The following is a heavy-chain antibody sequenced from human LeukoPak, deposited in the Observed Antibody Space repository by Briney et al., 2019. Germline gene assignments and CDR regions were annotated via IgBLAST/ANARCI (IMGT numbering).Heavy chain of an antibody. CDR2: ISGSGDTT. CDR3: AKDYYSAWPLDY. V-gene: IGHV3-23*01. Sequence: GGSLRLSCAASGXTFTSYAMSWVRQAPGKGLEWVSAISGSGDTTYHADSVKGRFTISRDNSKNSLYLQMNSLRPEDTALYYCAKDYYSAWPLDYWGQGTLVTVSS. J-gene: IGHJ4*02. D-gene: IGHD3-10*01. CDR1: GXTFTSYA.